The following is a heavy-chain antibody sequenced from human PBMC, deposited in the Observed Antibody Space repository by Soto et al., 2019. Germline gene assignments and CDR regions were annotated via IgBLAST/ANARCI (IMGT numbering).Heavy chain of an antibody. CDR3: ARDPPYYYDSSGYRRPGYVQH. V-gene: IGHV1-69*12. Sequence: QVQLVQSGAAVKKPGSSVKVSCKASGGTFSSYAISWVRQAPGQGLEWMGGIIPIFGTANYAQKFQGRVTITAYEPTSTAYMELSSLRSEDTAVDYCARDPPYYYDSSGYRRPGYVQHWGQGTLVTVSS. CDR2: IIPIFGTA. J-gene: IGHJ1*01. CDR1: GGTFSSYA. D-gene: IGHD3-22*01.